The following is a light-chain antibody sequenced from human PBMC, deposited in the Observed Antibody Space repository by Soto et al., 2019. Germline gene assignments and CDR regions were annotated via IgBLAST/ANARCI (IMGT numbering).Light chain of an antibody. J-gene: IGKJ1*01. V-gene: IGKV3-20*01. Sequence: VLTPSSTTLSLSPVDKATLSCRASQSVKTFLVWYQQRPGQAPRLLIYGASSRATGIPDRFSGSGSGTDFTLTISRLEPEDFAVYYCQQYGSATRWTFGQGTKVDIK. CDR1: QSVKTF. CDR2: GAS. CDR3: QQYGSATRWT.